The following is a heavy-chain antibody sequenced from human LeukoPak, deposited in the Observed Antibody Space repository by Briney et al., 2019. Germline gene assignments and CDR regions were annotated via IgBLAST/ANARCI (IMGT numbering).Heavy chain of an antibody. V-gene: IGHV1-69*04. Sequence: ASVKVSCKASGGTFSSHAISWVRQAPGQGLEWMGRIIPILGIANYAQKFQGRVTITADKSTSTAYMELSSLRSEDTAVYYCARVYCSGGSCYGAFDYWGQGTLVTVSS. CDR3: ARVYCSGGSCYGAFDY. CDR2: IIPILGIA. J-gene: IGHJ4*02. CDR1: GGTFSSHA. D-gene: IGHD2-15*01.